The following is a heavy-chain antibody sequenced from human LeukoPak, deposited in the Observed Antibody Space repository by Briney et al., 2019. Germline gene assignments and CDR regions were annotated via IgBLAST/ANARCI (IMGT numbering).Heavy chain of an antibody. D-gene: IGHD1-26*01. V-gene: IGHV3-72*01. CDR2: TRNKANSYTT. CDR1: GFILSDHY. Sequence: GGSLRLSCAASGFILSDHYIDWVRQAPGKGLEWVGRTRNKANSYTTEYAASVKGRFTISRDDPKNLLYLQMNSLKSEDTAVYYCGRRGRYRPSDPWGQGTLVTVSS. CDR3: GRRGRYRPSDP. J-gene: IGHJ5*02.